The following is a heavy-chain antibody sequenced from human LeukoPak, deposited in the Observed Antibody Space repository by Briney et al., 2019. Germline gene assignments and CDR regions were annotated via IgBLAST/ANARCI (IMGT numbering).Heavy chain of an antibody. D-gene: IGHD3-10*01. CDR3: AKAPLQWFGEYGGAYDY. J-gene: IGHJ4*02. V-gene: IGHV3-9*01. Sequence: GGSLRLSCAASGFTFDDYTMHWVRQAPGKGLEWVAGISWNSGTIGYADSVKGRFTISRDNAKNSLYLQMNSLRAEDTALYSCAKAPLQWFGEYGGAYDYWGQGTLVTVSS. CDR1: GFTFDDYT. CDR2: ISWNSGTI.